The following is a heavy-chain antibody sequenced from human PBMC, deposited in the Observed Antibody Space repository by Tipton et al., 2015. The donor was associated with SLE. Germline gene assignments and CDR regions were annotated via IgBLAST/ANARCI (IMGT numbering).Heavy chain of an antibody. J-gene: IGHJ4*02. CDR1: GGSISNYY. V-gene: IGHV4-4*07. D-gene: IGHD6-19*01. CDR2: IYTSGST. Sequence: LRLSCTVSGGSISNYYWSWIRQPAGKGLEWIGRIYTSGSTNYNPSLKSRVTMSVDTSKNQFSLKLSSVTAADTAVYYCARDHPVAGPFDYWGQGTLVTASS. CDR3: ARDHPVAGPFDY.